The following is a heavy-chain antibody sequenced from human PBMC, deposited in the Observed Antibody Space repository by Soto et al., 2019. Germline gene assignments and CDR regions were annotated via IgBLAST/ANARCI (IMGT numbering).Heavy chain of an antibody. CDR2: IWYDGSNK. Sequence: QVQLVESGGGVVQPGRSLRLSCAASGFTFSSYGMHWVRQAPGKGLEWVAVIWYDGSNKYYADSVKGRFTISRDNSKNTLDMQMNSLRAEDTAVYYCARLSRGMDVWGQGTTVTVSS. D-gene: IGHD3-16*02. CDR1: GFTFSSYG. V-gene: IGHV3-33*01. J-gene: IGHJ6*02. CDR3: ARLSRGMDV.